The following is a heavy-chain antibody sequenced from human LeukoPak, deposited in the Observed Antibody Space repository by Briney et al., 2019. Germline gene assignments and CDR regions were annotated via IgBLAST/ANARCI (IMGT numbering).Heavy chain of an antibody. CDR3: AKAEAPIVVVVAASQSLMDV. CDR2: INHSGST. V-gene: IGHV4-34*01. J-gene: IGHJ6*03. Sequence: PSETLSLTCAVYGGSFSGYYWSWIRQPPGKGLEWIGEINHSGSTNYNPSLKSRVTISVDTSKNQFSLKLTSVTAADTAVYYCAKAEAPIVVVVAASQSLMDVWGKGTTVTISS. D-gene: IGHD2-15*01. CDR1: GGSFSGYY.